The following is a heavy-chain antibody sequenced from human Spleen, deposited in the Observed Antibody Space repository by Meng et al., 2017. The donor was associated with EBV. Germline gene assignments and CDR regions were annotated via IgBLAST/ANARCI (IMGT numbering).Heavy chain of an antibody. J-gene: IGHJ4*02. CDR3: ATSDSGGYFYD. CDR1: GGIFNNYA. D-gene: IGHD3-22*01. V-gene: IGHV1-69*01. CDR2: IIPLFGTT. Sequence: QVQLVQSGAEVKKPGSSVKVSCKASGGIFNNYAFSWVRQAPGQGLEWMGGIIPLFGTTNYAQKFQDRVTITADEPTNTAYMELSSLRSEDTAVYYCATSDSGGYFYDWGQGTLVTVSS.